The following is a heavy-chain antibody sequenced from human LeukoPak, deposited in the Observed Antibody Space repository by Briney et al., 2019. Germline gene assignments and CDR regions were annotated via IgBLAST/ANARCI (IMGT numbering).Heavy chain of an antibody. CDR3: ARDGASRGAPDDY. V-gene: IGHV3-30-3*01. J-gene: IGHJ4*02. CDR2: IPYDGSKK. CDR1: GFTFSNYA. D-gene: IGHD2-15*01. Sequence: GSLRLFCSASGFTFSNYAMHWVRQAPGKGLDWVAVIPYDGSKKYYADSVQGRFTISRDNSKNTMYLQMNSLRSEDTAIYYCARDGASRGAPDDYWGQGTLVTVSS.